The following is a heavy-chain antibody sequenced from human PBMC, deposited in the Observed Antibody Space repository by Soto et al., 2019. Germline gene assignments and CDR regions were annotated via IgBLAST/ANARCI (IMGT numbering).Heavy chain of an antibody. J-gene: IGHJ5*02. D-gene: IGHD3-10*01. CDR3: EIVPSMVRGVIDKLLGR. V-gene: IGHV1-69*01. CDR2: IIPMYGPA. CDR1: GGTFSSYA. Sequence: QVPRVQSGAEVKKPGSSVTVSCKASGGTFSSYAIHWVRQAPGQGLEWMGWIIPMYGPAKYALRFQGRVTITADDSKTTVYTERTSLASQDTSVYYFEIVPSMVRGVIDKLLGRWGHGTRVTVSS.